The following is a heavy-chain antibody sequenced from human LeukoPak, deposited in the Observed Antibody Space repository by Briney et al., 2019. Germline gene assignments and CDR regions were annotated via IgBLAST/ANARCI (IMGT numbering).Heavy chain of an antibody. Sequence: GASVKVSCKASGYTFTSYYIHWVRQAPGQGLEWMGIINPSGGSTSYAQKFQGRVTMTWDMSTSTVYMELSSLKASDTAMYYCARTGSDWQVDYWGQGTLVTVSS. D-gene: IGHD6-19*01. CDR1: GYTFTSYY. V-gene: IGHV1-46*01. CDR2: INPSGGST. J-gene: IGHJ4*02. CDR3: ARTGSDWQVDY.